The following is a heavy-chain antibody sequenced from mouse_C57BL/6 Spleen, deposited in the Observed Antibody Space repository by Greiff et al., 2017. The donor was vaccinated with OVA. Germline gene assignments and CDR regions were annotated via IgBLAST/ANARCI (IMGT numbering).Heavy chain of an antibody. CDR1: GYTFTSYW. J-gene: IGHJ2*01. V-gene: IGHV1-64*01. Sequence: QVQLQQPGAELVKPGASVQLSCKASGYTFTSYWMHWVKQRPGQGLEWIGMIHPNSGSTNYNEKFKSKATLTVDKSSSTAYMQLSSLTSEDSAVYYCASYYGSSYGYFDYWGQGTTLTVSS. CDR2: IHPNSGST. D-gene: IGHD1-1*01. CDR3: ASYYGSSYGYFDY.